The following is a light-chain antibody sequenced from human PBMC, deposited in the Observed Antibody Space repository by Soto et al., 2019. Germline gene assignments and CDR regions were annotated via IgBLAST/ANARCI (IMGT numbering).Light chain of an antibody. CDR3: QKYDSLPFT. V-gene: IGKV1-27*01. Sequence: DIQMTQSPSSLSASVGDSVTITCRASQDISNYLAWFQQRPGKPPKLLIYAASTLESGVPSRFSGGRSGTDFTLSISSQQPEDVATFYCQKYDSLPFTFGPGTKVDIK. CDR1: QDISNY. CDR2: AAS. J-gene: IGKJ3*01.